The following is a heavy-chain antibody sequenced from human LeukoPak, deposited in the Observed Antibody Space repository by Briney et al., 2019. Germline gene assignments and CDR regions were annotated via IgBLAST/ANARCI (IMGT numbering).Heavy chain of an antibody. CDR3: ARSGYSYDLGNWFDP. CDR2: ISYDGSNK. J-gene: IGHJ5*02. CDR1: GFTFSSYA. Sequence: GRSLRLSCAASGFTFSSYAMHWVRQAPGKGLEWVAVISYDGSNKYYADSVKGRFTISRDNSKNTLYLQMNSLRAEDTAVYYCARSGYSYDLGNWFDPWGQGTLVTVSS. V-gene: IGHV3-30*04. D-gene: IGHD5-18*01.